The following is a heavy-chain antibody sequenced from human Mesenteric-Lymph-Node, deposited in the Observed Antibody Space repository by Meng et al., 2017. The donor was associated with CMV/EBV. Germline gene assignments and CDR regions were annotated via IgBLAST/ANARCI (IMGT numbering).Heavy chain of an antibody. CDR2: ISGSGGST. Sequence: GESLKISCAASGFTFSSYAMGWVRQAPGKGLVWGSAISGSGGSTYYADSVKGRFTISRDNSKNTLYLQMNSLRAEDTAVYYCAKVPAAMVNYYYGMYVWGRGTTVTVSS. J-gene: IGHJ6*02. CDR3: AKVPAAMVNYYYGMYV. CDR1: GFTFSSYA. V-gene: IGHV3-23*01. D-gene: IGHD2-2*01.